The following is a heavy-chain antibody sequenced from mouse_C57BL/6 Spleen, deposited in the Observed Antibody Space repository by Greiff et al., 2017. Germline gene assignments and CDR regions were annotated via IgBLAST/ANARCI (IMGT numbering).Heavy chain of an antibody. J-gene: IGHJ2*01. CDR1: GFTFTSYW. V-gene: IGHV1-69*01. D-gene: IGHD1-1*01. CDR2: IDPSDSYT. CDR3: AMGVSRFDY. Sequence: VQLQQPGAELVMPGASVKLSCTASGFTFTSYWMHWVKQRPGQGLEWIGEIDPSDSYTNYTQTFKGKSTLTVDKSSNTAYLQLRSLTSEDSAIYYCAMGVSRFDYWGQGTTLTVSS.